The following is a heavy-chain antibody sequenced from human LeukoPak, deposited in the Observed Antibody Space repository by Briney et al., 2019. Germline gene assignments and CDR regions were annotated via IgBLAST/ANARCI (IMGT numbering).Heavy chain of an antibody. J-gene: IGHJ4*02. CDR1: GYTFTGYY. V-gene: IGHV1-46*01. D-gene: IGHD1-26*01. Sequence: ASVKVSCKASGYTFTGYYMHWVRQAPGQGLEWMGIINPSGGSTSYAQKFQGRVTMTRDMSTSTVYMELSSLRSEDTAVYYCARDTGIVGASGDYWGQGTLVTVSS. CDR3: ARDTGIVGASGDY. CDR2: INPSGGST.